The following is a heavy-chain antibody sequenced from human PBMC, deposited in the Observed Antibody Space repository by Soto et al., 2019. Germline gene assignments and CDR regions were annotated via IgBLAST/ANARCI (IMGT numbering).Heavy chain of an antibody. V-gene: IGHV5-10-1*01. CDR3: ARLPRKKAYDSSGYYYFPDY. D-gene: IGHD3-22*01. CDR2: IDPSDSYT. Sequence: GESLKISCKGSGYSFTSYWISWVRQMPGKGLGWMGRIDPSDSYTNYSPSFQGHVTISADKSISTAYLQWSSLKASDTAMYYCARLPRKKAYDSSGYYYFPDYWGQGTLVTVSS. CDR1: GYSFTSYW. J-gene: IGHJ4*02.